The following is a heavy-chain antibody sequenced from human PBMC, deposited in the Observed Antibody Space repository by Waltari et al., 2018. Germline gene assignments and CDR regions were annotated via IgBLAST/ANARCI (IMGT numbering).Heavy chain of an antibody. Sequence: QVQLQESGPGLVQPSETLSVPCNASDGSSSTSDYYWAWIRQPPGKGLDWMGTIYLSGVTWTKPSLKSRLTISIDTSNNHFDLTLTSVTAADTAVYYCARLTVGQQWSRDWGQGALVVVSS. CDR1: DGSSSTSDYY. D-gene: IGHD6-19*01. CDR3: ARLTVGQQWSRD. CDR2: IYLSGVT. J-gene: IGHJ4*02. V-gene: IGHV4-39*07.